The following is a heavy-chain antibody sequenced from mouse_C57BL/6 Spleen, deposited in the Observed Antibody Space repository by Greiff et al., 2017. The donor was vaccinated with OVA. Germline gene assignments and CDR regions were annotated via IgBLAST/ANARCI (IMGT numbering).Heavy chain of an antibody. CDR3: APIITTVGGAMDY. Sequence: EVQLQQSVAELVRPGASVKLSCTASGFNIKNTYMHWVKQRPEQGLEGIGRIDPANGNTKYAPKFQGKATITADTSSNTAYLQLSSLTSEDTAIYYCAPIITTVGGAMDYWGQGTSVTVSS. J-gene: IGHJ4*01. D-gene: IGHD1-1*01. V-gene: IGHV14-3*01. CDR2: IDPANGNT. CDR1: GFNIKNTY.